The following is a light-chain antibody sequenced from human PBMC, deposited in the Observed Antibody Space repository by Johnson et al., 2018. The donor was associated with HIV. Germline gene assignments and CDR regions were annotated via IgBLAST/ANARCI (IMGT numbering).Light chain of an antibody. CDR3: GTWDNSLSTGAV. CDR2: DNN. J-gene: IGLJ1*01. V-gene: IGLV1-51*01. CDR1: SSNIGNND. Sequence: QSVLTQPPSVSAAPGQKVTISCSGSSSNIGNNDVSWYQQLPGTAPKLLIYDNNKRPSGIPDRLSGSKSGTSATLGITGLQTGDEADYYCGTWDNSLSTGAVFGTGTKVTVL.